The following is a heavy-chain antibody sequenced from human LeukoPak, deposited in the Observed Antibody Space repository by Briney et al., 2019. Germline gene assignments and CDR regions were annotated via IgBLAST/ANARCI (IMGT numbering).Heavy chain of an antibody. Sequence: PGRSLRLSCAASGFTFSTYAMYWVRKAPGQGQELEAIIRYDGTNEYYADSVKGRFIISRYKSKHTLYLQMNSLRAEDTAVYYCARDDPYSSGWYIVFDIWGQGTMVTVSS. D-gene: IGHD6-19*01. J-gene: IGHJ3*02. CDR2: IRYDGTNE. CDR1: GFTFSTYA. CDR3: ARDDPYSSGWYIVFDI. V-gene: IGHV3-30*04.